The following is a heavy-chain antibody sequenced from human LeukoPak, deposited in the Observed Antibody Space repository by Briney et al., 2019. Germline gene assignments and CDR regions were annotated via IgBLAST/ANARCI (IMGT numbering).Heavy chain of an antibody. J-gene: IGHJ6*02. Sequence: GGSLRLSCAASGFTFDDYGMSWVRQAPGKGLGWVSGINWNGGSTGYADSVKGRFTISRDNAKNSLYLQMSNLRAEDTAVYFCARGGGLDVWGQGATVTVSS. CDR2: INWNGGST. D-gene: IGHD3-16*01. V-gene: IGHV3-20*04. CDR1: GFTFDDYG. CDR3: ARGGGLDV.